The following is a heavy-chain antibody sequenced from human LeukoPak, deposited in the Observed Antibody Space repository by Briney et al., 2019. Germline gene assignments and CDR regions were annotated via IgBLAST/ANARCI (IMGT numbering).Heavy chain of an antibody. CDR2: IYYSGST. V-gene: IGHV4-31*03. CDR3: ARGGTTHLYPFDI. Sequence: SQTLSLTCTVSGGSISSGGYYWSWIRQHPGKGLEWIGYIYYSGSTYYNPSLRSRVTISVDTSKNQFSLKVNSVTAADTAVYYCARGGTTHLYPFDIWGQGTLVTVSS. J-gene: IGHJ3*02. D-gene: IGHD3-16*01. CDR1: GGSISSGGYY.